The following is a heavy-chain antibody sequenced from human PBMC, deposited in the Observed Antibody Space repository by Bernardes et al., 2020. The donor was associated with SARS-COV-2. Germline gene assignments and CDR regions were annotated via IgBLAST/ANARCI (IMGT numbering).Heavy chain of an antibody. V-gene: IGHV3-9*01. D-gene: IGHD5-12*01. J-gene: IGHJ4*02. CDR3: AKGKGDGYNQEIYYFDY. CDR1: GFTFDDSA. Sequence: GGSLLLSCAASGFTFDDSAMHWVRQAPGTGLEWVSGISWNSGSIGYADSVKGRFTISRDNAKNSLYLQMNSLRAEDTALYYCAKGKGDGYNQEIYYFDYCGQGTLVTVSS. CDR2: ISWNSGSI.